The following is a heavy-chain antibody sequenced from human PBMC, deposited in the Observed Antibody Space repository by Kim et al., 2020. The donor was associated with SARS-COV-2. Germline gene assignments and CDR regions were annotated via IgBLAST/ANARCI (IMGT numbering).Heavy chain of an antibody. Sequence: GGSLRLSFAASGVTFDDHAMHWVRQVPGKGLEWVAAINWNCASIGYADSVRGRFTISRDNAKNSLYLQMNSLRTEDTALYYCAKKLRDAFDIWGQGTMVTVSS. CDR2: INWNCASI. CDR3: AKKLRDAFDI. CDR1: GVTFDDHA. V-gene: IGHV3-9*01. J-gene: IGHJ3*02.